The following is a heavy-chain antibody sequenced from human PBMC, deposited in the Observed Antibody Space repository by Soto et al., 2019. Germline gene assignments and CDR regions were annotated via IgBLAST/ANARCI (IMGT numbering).Heavy chain of an antibody. V-gene: IGHV3-15*07. CDR1: GFTFGNAW. CDR2: IKSKTDGGTT. J-gene: IGHJ3*02. Sequence: GGSLRLSCAASGFTFGNAWMNWVRQAPGKGLEWVGRIKSKTDGGTTDYAAPVKGRFTISRDDSKNTLYLQMNSLKTEDTAVYYCTAGLYDFFWGSDRPYVAFDIWGQGTMVTVS. D-gene: IGHD3-16*02. CDR3: TAGLYDFFWGSDRPYVAFDI.